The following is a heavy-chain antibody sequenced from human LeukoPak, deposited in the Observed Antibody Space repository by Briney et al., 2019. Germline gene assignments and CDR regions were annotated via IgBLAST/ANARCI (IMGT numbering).Heavy chain of an antibody. CDR1: GFTFSSYA. D-gene: IGHD3-16*01. V-gene: IGHV3-30-3*01. J-gene: IGHJ4*02. CDR3: AREITFGGVIVNPPDY. CDR2: ISYDGSNK. Sequence: GGSLRLSCAASGFTFSSYAMHWVRQAPGKGLGWVAFISYDGSNKYYADSVKGRFTISRDNSKNTLYLQMNSPRAEDTAVYYCAREITFGGVIVNPPDYWGQGTLVTVSS.